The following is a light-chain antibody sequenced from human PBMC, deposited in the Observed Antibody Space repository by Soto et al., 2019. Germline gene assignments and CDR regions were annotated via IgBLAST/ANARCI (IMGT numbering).Light chain of an antibody. V-gene: IGLV1-44*01. J-gene: IGLJ2*01. Sequence: QSVLTQPPSASGTPGQRVTMSCSGSSSNIVSYSVSWYLHLPGTAPKLLIYSDNQRPSGVPDRFSGSKSGTSASLAISGLQSEDEADYYCCSYARSNFVVFGGGTKVTVL. CDR3: CSYARSNFVV. CDR1: SSNIVSYS. CDR2: SDN.